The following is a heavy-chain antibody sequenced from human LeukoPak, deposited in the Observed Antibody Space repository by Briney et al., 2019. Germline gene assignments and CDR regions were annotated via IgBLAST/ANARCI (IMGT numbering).Heavy chain of an antibody. Sequence: GGSLRFSCAASGFTFSSYAMNWVRQAPGKGLEWVSAISVDGSHTYYADSVKGRFTISRDNSKNTLSLQMNSLRAEDTAVYYCAKCYDTSGRRASDIWGQGTMVTVSS. D-gene: IGHD3-22*01. CDR1: GFTFSSYA. V-gene: IGHV3-23*01. J-gene: IGHJ3*02. CDR2: ISVDGSHT. CDR3: AKCYDTSGRRASDI.